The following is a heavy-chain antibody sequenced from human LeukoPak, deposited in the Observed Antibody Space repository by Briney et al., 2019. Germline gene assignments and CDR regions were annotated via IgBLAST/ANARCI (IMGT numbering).Heavy chain of an antibody. CDR1: GYTFTSYY. J-gene: IGHJ4*01. CDR3: AREKRLTMVRGVLDY. V-gene: IGHV1-46*01. Sequence: ASVKVSCKASGYTFTSYYVHRVRQAPGQGLEWMGIINPSGGSTSYAQKFQGRVTMTRDTSTSTVYMELSSLRSEDTAVYYCAREKRLTMVRGVLDYWGQGTLVTVSS. CDR2: INPSGGST. D-gene: IGHD3-10*01.